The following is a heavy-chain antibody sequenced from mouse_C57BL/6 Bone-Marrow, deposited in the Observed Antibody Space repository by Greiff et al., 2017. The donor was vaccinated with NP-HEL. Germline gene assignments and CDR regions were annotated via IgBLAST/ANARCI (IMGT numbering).Heavy chain of an antibody. CDR2: IDPNRGGT. V-gene: IGHV1-72*01. D-gene: IGHD3-3*01. CDR3: ARERGPRYFEG. J-gene: IGHJ1*03. CDR1: GYTFTSYW. Sequence: QVQLQHPGAELVKPGASVKLSCKASGYTFTSYWMHWVKQRPGRGLEWIGRIDPNRGGTKYNEKFKSKATLTVDKPSSPAYMQISSLTAEDSAVYYCARERGPRYFEGWGTGTTVTVAS.